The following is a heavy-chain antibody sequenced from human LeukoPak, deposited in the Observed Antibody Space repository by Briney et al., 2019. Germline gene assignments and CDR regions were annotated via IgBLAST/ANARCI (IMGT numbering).Heavy chain of an antibody. Sequence: WASVKVSCKASGYTFTSYDINWVRQAPGQGLEWMGRINPNSGGTNYAQKFQGRVTMTRDTSISTAYMELSRLRSDDTAVYYCAIITFGGVIVLDYWGQGTLVTVSS. CDR3: AIITFGGVIVLDY. CDR2: INPNSGGT. D-gene: IGHD3-16*02. V-gene: IGHV1-2*06. CDR1: GYTFTSYD. J-gene: IGHJ4*02.